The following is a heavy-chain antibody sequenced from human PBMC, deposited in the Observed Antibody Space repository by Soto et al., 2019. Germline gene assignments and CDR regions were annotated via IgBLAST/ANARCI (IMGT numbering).Heavy chain of an antibody. J-gene: IGHJ5*02. Sequence: PSETLSLTCAVSGGSISSGGYSWSWIRQPPGKGLEWIGYIYHSGSTYYNPSLKSRVTMSVDTSKNQFSLRLSSVTAADTAIYYCATRITVFGLLIPPFDPWGQGTQVTVS. CDR1: GGSISSGGYS. V-gene: IGHV4-30-2*02. CDR3: ATRITVFGLLIPPFDP. CDR2: IYHSGST. D-gene: IGHD3-3*01.